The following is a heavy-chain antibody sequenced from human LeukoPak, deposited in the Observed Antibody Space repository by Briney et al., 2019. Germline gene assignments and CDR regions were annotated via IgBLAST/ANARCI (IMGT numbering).Heavy chain of an antibody. V-gene: IGHV1-69*05. CDR3: AGGITCITIFGVATRD. J-gene: IGHJ4*02. CDR1: GGTFSSYA. Sequence: ASVKVSCKASGGTFSSYAISWVRQAPGQGLEWMGGIIPIFGTANYAQKFQGRVTITTDESTSTAYMELSSLRSEDTAVYYCAGGITCITIFGVATRDWGQGTLVTVSS. D-gene: IGHD3-3*01. CDR2: IIPIFGTA.